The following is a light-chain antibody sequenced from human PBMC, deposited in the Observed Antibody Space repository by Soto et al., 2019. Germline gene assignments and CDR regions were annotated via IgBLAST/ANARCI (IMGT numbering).Light chain of an antibody. CDR1: QDISSN. J-gene: IGKJ1*01. V-gene: IGKV3-15*01. CDR3: QQYHDWPWT. CDR2: GAF. Sequence: EIVMTQSPATLSVSPGERATVSCRASQDISSNLAWYQQKPGQAPRLLIYGAFTRATDIPARFSGSGSGTEFTLTIGGLQSEDLAVYHCQQYHDWPWTFGQGTKVEIK.